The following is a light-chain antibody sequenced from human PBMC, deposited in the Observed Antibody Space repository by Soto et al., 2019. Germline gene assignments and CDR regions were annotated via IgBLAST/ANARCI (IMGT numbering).Light chain of an antibody. J-gene: IGLJ1*01. CDR2: EDS. CDR1: SSDVGGYNY. Sequence: QSALTQPPSVSGSPGQTITISCTGTSSDVGGYNYVSWYQQHPGKAPKLMIYEDSNRPSGVPNRFSGSKSGNTASLTISGLQAEDEADYYCSSYTSSSIDYVFGTGTKLTVL. V-gene: IGLV2-14*01. CDR3: SSYTSSSIDYV.